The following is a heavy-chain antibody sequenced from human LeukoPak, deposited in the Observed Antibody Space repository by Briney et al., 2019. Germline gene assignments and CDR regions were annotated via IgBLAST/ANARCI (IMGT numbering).Heavy chain of an antibody. CDR3: AKDRAVVSYFDY. CDR1: GFTFSSYA. J-gene: IGHJ4*02. V-gene: IGHV3-23*01. Sequence: GGSLRLSCAASGFTFSSYAMSWVRQAPGKGLEWVSAISGSGGSTYYADSVKGRFTISRDNSKNMLYLQMNSLRAEDTAVYYCAKDRAVVSYFDYWGQGTLVTVSS. CDR2: ISGSGGST. D-gene: IGHD4-23*01.